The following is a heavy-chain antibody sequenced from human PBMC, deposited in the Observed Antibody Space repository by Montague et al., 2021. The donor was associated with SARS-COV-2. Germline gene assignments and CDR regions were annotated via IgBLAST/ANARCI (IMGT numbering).Heavy chain of an antibody. CDR2: IDWDGDK. CDR3: ARGPSDTYYYNGMDV. J-gene: IGHJ6*02. CDR1: GFSRSTSGMC. Sequence: PALVKPTQTLTLTCTFSGFSRSTSGMCMTWIRQPPGKALEWLARIDWDGDKYYNTSLKSRLTISKDTSKNLVVLTMTNMDPVDTATYYCARGPSDTYYYNGMDVGGRGTTVTVSS. V-gene: IGHV2-70*11.